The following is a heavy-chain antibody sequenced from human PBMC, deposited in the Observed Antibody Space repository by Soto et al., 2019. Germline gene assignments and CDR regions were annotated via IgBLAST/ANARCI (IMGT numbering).Heavy chain of an antibody. D-gene: IGHD6-13*01. J-gene: IGHJ4*02. V-gene: IGHV3-30*01. Sequence: SVKGRFTISGDNSKNMMYLQMNSLRAEDMAVYYCARESSSSAGLNFDYWGQGTLVTVSS. CDR3: ARESSSSAGLNFDY.